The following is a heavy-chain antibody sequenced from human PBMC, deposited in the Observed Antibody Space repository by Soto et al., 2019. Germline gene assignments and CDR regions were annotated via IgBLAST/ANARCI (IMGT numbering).Heavy chain of an antibody. CDR1: GGSISSGGYY. Sequence: SETLSLTCTVSGGSISSGGYYWSWIRQHPGNGLEWIGYIYYSGSTYYNPSLKSRVTISVDTSKNQFSLKLSSVTAADTAVYYCARSRVYDSSGYKDYWGQGTLVTVSS. J-gene: IGHJ4*02. D-gene: IGHD3-22*01. V-gene: IGHV4-31*03. CDR2: IYYSGST. CDR3: ARSRVYDSSGYKDY.